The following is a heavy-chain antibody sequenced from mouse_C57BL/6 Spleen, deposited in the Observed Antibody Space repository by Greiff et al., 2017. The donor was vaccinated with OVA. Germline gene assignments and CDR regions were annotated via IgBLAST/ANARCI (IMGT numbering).Heavy chain of an antibody. CDR3: ARPGSSAWFAY. CDR1: GFTFSDYG. CDR2: ISSGSSTI. Sequence: EVKLVESGGGLVKPGGSLKLSCAASGFTFSDYGMHWVRQAPEKGLEWVAYISSGSSTIYYADTVKGRVTLSRDNAKNTWFLQMTSLRSEDTAMYYCARPGSSAWFAYWGQGTLVTVSA. D-gene: IGHD1-1*01. V-gene: IGHV5-17*01. J-gene: IGHJ3*01.